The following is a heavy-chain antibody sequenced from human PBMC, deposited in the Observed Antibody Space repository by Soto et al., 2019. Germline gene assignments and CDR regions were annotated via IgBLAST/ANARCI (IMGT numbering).Heavy chain of an antibody. CDR1: GFTFSSYG. D-gene: IGHD3-10*01. Sequence: QVQLVESGGGVVQPGRSLRLSCAASGFTFSSYGMHWVRQAPGKGLEWVAVISYDGSNKYYADSVKGRFTISRDNSKNTLYLQMNSLRAEDTAVYYCANGGSGYWYFDLWGRGTLVTVSS. V-gene: IGHV3-30*18. J-gene: IGHJ2*01. CDR3: ANGGSGYWYFDL. CDR2: ISYDGSNK.